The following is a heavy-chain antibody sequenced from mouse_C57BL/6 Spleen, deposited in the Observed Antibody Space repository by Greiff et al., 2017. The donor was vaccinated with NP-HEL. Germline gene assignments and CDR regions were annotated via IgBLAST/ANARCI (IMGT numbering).Heavy chain of an antibody. CDR1: GYSFTDYN. CDR2: INPNYGTT. CDR3: ARRHYGSSYGGYWYFDV. J-gene: IGHJ1*03. V-gene: IGHV1-39*01. Sequence: VQLQQSGPELVKPGASVKISCKASGYSFTDYNMNWVKQSNGKSLEWIGVINPNYGTTSYNQKFKGKATLTVDQSSSTAYMQLNSLTSEDSAVYYCARRHYGSSYGGYWYFDVWGTGTTVTVSS. D-gene: IGHD1-1*01.